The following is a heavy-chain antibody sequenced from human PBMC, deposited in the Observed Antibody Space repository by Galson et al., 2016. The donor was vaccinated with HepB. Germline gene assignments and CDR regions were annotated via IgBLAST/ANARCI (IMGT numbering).Heavy chain of an antibody. Sequence: SVKVSCKASGGTFSNYGISWVRQAPGQGLEWMGGLVPIFGTPNYAQKFQGRVTITADTSTTTAYMEIDNLRSEDTAVYYCARGGFGELLHFDYWGQGTLGTVSS. CDR2: LVPIFGTP. CDR3: ARGGFGELLHFDY. V-gene: IGHV1-69*06. D-gene: IGHD3-10*01. J-gene: IGHJ4*02. CDR1: GGTFSNYG.